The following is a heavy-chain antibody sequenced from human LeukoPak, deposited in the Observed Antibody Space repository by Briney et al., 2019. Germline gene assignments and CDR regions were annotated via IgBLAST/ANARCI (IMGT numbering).Heavy chain of an antibody. CDR2: IYHSGST. Sequence: SETLSLTCTVSGGSISSGYYWGWIRQPPGKGLEWIGSIYHSGSTYYNPSLKSRVTISVDTSKNQFSLKLSSVTAADTAVYYCARNWNDAFDIWGQGTMVTVSS. CDR3: ARNWNDAFDI. V-gene: IGHV4-38-2*02. J-gene: IGHJ3*02. D-gene: IGHD1-1*01. CDR1: GGSISSGYY.